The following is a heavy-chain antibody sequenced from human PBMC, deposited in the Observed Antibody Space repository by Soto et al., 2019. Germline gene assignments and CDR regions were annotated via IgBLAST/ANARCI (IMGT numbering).Heavy chain of an antibody. D-gene: IGHD3-3*02. J-gene: IGHJ5*02. V-gene: IGHV4-34*01. Sequence: SSETLSLTCAVYGGSFSGYYWSWIRQPPGKGLEWIGEINHSGSTNYNPSLKSRVTISVDTSKNQFSLKLSSVTAADTAVYYCARGRHFWSGYYKGNWFDPWGQGTLVTVSS. CDR3: ARGRHFWSGYYKGNWFDP. CDR1: GGSFSGYY. CDR2: INHSGST.